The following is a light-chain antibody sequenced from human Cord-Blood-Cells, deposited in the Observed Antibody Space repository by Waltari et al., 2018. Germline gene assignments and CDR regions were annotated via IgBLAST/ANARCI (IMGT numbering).Light chain of an antibody. CDR2: GAS. CDR3: QQYGSSPWT. Sequence: EIVLTQSPGTLSLSPGERATLSCRASQSVSSSYLAWDQQKPGHAPRLLIYGASSRATGIPDRFSGSGSGTDFTLTISRLEPEDFAVYYCQQYGSSPWTFGQGTKVEIK. CDR1: QSVSSSY. V-gene: IGKV3-20*01. J-gene: IGKJ1*01.